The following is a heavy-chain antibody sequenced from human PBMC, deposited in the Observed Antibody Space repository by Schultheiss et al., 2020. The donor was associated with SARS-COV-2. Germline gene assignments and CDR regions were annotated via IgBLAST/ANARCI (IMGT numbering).Heavy chain of an antibody. J-gene: IGHJ6*02. Sequence: SVKVSCKASGGTFSSYAISWVRQAPGQGLEWMGGIIPIFGTANYAQKFQGRVTIPADKSPSTAYMELSSLRSEDTAVYYCAKTNGYYYGMDVWGQGTTVTVAS. CDR3: AKTNGYYYGMDV. CDR2: IIPIFGTA. D-gene: IGHD1/OR15-1a*01. V-gene: IGHV1-69*06. CDR1: GGTFSSYA.